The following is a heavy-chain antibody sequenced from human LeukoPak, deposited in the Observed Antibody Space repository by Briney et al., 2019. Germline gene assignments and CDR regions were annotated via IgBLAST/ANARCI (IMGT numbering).Heavy chain of an antibody. CDR2: INPNSGGT. CDR1: GYTFTGYY. CDR3: ARESYGDYSFRWGMDV. D-gene: IGHD4-17*01. Sequence: ASVKVSCKASGYTFTGYYMHWVRQAPGQGLEWMGWINPNSGGTNYAQKFQRWVTMTRDTSISTAYMELSRLRSDDTAVYYCARESYGDYSFRWGMDVWGKGTTVTVSS. J-gene: IGHJ6*04. V-gene: IGHV1-2*04.